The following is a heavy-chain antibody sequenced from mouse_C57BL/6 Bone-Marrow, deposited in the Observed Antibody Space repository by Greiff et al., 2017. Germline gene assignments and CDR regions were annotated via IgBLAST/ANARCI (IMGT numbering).Heavy chain of an antibody. CDR2: ISYDGSN. V-gene: IGHV3-6*01. CDR3: AREYADAMDY. J-gene: IGHJ4*01. CDR1: GYSITSGYY. Sequence: EVQLVESGPGLVKPSQSLSLTCSVTGYSITSGYYWNWIRQFPGNKLEWMGYISYDGSNNYNPSLKNRISITRDTSKNQFFLKLNSVTTEDTATYYCAREYADAMDYWGQGTSVTVSS.